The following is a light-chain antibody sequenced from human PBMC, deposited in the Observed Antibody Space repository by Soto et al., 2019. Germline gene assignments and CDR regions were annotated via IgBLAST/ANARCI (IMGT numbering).Light chain of an antibody. CDR3: SSYGGRYNYV. CDR2: EVS. V-gene: IGLV2-8*01. J-gene: IGLJ1*01. CDR1: STDVGGYNY. Sequence: QSVLTQPPSAAGSPGQSVTISCTGTSTDVGGYNYVSWYQQYPGKAPKLMIYEVSKRPSGVPDRFSGSKSGNTASLTVSGLQAEDEAAYYCSSYGGRYNYVLGNGTKLT.